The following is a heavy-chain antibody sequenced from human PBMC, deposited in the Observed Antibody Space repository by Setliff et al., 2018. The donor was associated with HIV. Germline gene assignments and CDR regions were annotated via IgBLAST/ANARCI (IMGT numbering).Heavy chain of an antibody. CDR3: ARSRTSSGYYGVTGYGMDV. D-gene: IGHD3-22*01. CDR1: GGSISSSGPGYY. J-gene: IGHJ6*02. CDR2: VYYSGVT. Sequence: PSETLSLTCTVSGGSISSSGPGYYWGWVRQPPGGGLEWIGSVYYSGVTHYNPSLKSRVTISVDTSKNQFSLELNSVTTADTAVYYCARSRTSSGYYGVTGYGMDVWGQGTTVTVSS. V-gene: IGHV4-39*07.